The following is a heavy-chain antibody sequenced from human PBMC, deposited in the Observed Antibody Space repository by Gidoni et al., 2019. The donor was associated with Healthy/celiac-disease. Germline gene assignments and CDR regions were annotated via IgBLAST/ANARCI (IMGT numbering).Heavy chain of an antibody. CDR3: ARGEGGVGVVNYYYYGMDV. V-gene: IGHV3-33*01. CDR2: IWYDGSNK. J-gene: IGHJ6*02. Sequence: QVQRVESGGGVVQPGRSLRLPCAASGCTFSSYGMQWVRQAPGKGLEWVAVIWYDGSNKYYADSVKGRFTISRDNSKNTLYLQMNSLRAEDTAVYYCARGEGGVGVVNYYYYGMDVWGQGTTVTVSS. CDR1: GCTFSSYG. D-gene: IGHD3-3*01.